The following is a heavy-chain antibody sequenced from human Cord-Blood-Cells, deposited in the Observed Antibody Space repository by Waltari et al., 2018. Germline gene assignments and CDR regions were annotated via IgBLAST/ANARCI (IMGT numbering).Heavy chain of an antibody. J-gene: IGHJ4*02. CDR3: AREVGSSSSALDY. V-gene: IGHV4-34*01. Sequence: QVQLQQWGAGLLKPSETRSPTCAVHGGSFSGYYWSWRRQPPGKGLEWIGEINHSGSTNYNPSLKSRVTISVDTSKNQFSLKLSSVTAADTAVYYCAREVGSSSSALDYWGQGTLVTVSS. CDR1: GGSFSGYY. CDR2: INHSGST. D-gene: IGHD6-6*01.